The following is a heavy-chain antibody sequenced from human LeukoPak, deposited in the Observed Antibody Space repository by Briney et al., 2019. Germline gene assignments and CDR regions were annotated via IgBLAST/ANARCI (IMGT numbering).Heavy chain of an antibody. V-gene: IGHV4-59*01. D-gene: IGHD3-3*01. Sequence: PSETLSLTCTVSGGSISSYYWSWIRQPPGKGLEWIGYIYYSGSTNYNPSLKSRVTISVDTSKNQFSLKLSSVTAADTAVYYCARASPSYGYYDFWSGYSPWFDPWGQGTPVTVSS. CDR2: IYYSGST. J-gene: IGHJ5*02. CDR1: GGSISSYY. CDR3: ARASPSYGYYDFWSGYSPWFDP.